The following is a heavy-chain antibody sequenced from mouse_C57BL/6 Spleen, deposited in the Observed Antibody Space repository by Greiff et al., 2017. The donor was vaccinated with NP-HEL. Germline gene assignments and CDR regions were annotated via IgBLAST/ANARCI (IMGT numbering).Heavy chain of an antibody. CDR2: IRSKSNNYAT. CDR1: GFSFNTYA. Sequence: EVQLVESGGGLVQPKGSLKLSCAASGFSFNTYAMNWVRQAPGKGLEWVARIRSKSNNYATYYADSVKDRFTISRDDSESMLYLQMNNLKTEDTAMYYCVRQELGLLDYWGQGTTLTVSS. J-gene: IGHJ2*01. V-gene: IGHV10-1*01. D-gene: IGHD1-1*01. CDR3: VRQELGLLDY.